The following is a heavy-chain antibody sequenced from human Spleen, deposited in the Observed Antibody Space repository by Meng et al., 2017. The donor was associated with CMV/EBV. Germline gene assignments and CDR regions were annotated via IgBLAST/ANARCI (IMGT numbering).Heavy chain of an antibody. Sequence: GESLKISCKASGYSFSSYWIGWVRQKPGKGLEWMGIIYPGDFETKYSQSFQGQVTISVDKSIDTAYLRWRSLKASDTAMYYCARLGSGYCSSTSCSYYFDYWGQGTLVTVSS. CDR1: GYSFSSYW. CDR2: IYPGDFET. V-gene: IGHV5-51*01. J-gene: IGHJ4*02. D-gene: IGHD2-2*01. CDR3: ARLGSGYCSSTSCSYYFDY.